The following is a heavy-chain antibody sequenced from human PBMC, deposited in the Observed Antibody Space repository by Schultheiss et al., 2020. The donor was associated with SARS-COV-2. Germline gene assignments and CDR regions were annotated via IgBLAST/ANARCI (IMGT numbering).Heavy chain of an antibody. D-gene: IGHD6-19*01. V-gene: IGHV4-59*01. CDR1: GGSISSYY. J-gene: IGHJ3*02. CDR2: IYYSGST. CDR3: ASTPRSSGWYLDAFDI. Sequence: SETLSLTCTVFGGSISSYYWSWIRQPPGKGLEWIGYIYYSGSTNYNPSLKSRVTISVDTSKNQFSLKLSSVTAADTAVYYCASTPRSSGWYLDAFDIWGQGTMVTVSS.